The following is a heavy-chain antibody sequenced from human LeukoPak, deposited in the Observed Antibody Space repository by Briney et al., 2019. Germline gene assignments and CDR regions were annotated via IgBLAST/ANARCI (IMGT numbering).Heavy chain of an antibody. Sequence: ASVKVSCKASGYTFTSYDINWVRQATGQGLEWMGWMNPNSGNTGYAQKFQGRVTMTRNTSISTAYMELSSVTAADTAVYYCARDVAQRTGRDIVVVKVAWFDPWGQGTLVTVSS. CDR1: GYTFTSYD. D-gene: IGHD2-2*01. V-gene: IGHV1-8*01. J-gene: IGHJ5*02. CDR3: ARDVAQRTGRDIVVVKVAWFDP. CDR2: MNPNSGNT.